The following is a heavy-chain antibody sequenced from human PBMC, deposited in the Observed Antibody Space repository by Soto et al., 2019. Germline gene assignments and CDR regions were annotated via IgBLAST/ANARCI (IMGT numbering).Heavy chain of an antibody. CDR1: GFTFNNYA. CDR2: ISGGGDTT. Sequence: EVQLLESGGGLVQPGGSLRLSCAASGFTFNNYAMTWVRQAPGKGLEWVSAISGGGDTTSYADSVKGRFTVSRDGSKNTLYPQVSSLRAEDTALYYCAKEGGGAGNRATRVDCWRQRALGSVSS. V-gene: IGHV3-23*01. D-gene: IGHD3-10*01. CDR3: AKEGGGAGNRATRVDC. J-gene: IGHJ4*02.